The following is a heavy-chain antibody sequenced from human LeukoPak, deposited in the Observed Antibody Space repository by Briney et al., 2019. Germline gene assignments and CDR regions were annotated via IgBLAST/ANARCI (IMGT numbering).Heavy chain of an antibody. CDR1: GGSISTSSYC. J-gene: IGHJ4*01. CDR2: ISYGGTT. D-gene: IGHD6-25*01. V-gene: IGHV4-39*01. CDR3: ARHPSSAWHADY. Sequence: PSETLSLTCTVSGGSISTSSYCWGWIRQPPGKGLEWIGSISYGGTTYYNPSLKSRVTISVDTSNNQFSLRLTSVTAADTAVYFCARHPSSAWHADYWGHGTLVTVSS.